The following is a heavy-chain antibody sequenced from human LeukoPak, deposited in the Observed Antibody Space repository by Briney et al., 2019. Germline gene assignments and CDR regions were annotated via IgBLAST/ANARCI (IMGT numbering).Heavy chain of an antibody. CDR2: IYHSGST. CDR1: GGSISSSNW. D-gene: IGHD3-10*01. V-gene: IGHV4-4*02. CDR3: ARSIYYGSMHYGMDV. Sequence: SGTLSLTCAVSGGSISSSNWWSWVRQPPGKGLEWIGEIYHSGSTNYNPSLKSRVTISVDKSKNQSSLKLSSVTAADTAVYYCARSIYYGSMHYGMDVWGQGTTVTVSS. J-gene: IGHJ6*02.